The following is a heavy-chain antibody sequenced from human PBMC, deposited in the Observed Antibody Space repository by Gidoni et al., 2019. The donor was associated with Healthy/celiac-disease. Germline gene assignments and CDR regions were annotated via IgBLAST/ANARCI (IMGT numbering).Heavy chain of an antibody. J-gene: IGHJ6*03. Sequence: QVQLVQSGAEVKTPGSSLKVSCTASGCTFRSYAFSWVRQAPGQGLEWMGGIIPILGTANYAQKFQGRVTITADESTSTAYMELCSLRSEDTAVYYCARGRPPRRRVPAAIPPNYYYYYMDVWGKGTTVTVSS. CDR2: IIPILGTA. CDR3: ARGRPPRRRVPAAIPPNYYYYYMDV. V-gene: IGHV1-69*01. D-gene: IGHD2-2*02. CDR1: GCTFRSYA.